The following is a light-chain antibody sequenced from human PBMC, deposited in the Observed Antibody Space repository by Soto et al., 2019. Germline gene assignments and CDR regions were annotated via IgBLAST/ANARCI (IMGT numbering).Light chain of an antibody. J-gene: IGKJ2*01. CDR2: DAS. V-gene: IGKV1-5*01. CDR3: QQYNSYSYT. Sequence: DIQMTQSPSTLSASVGDRVTITCRASQTISPWLAWYQQKPGKAPKLLIYDASSLESGVPSRFSGSGAGTEFTLTISSLQPDDFATYYCQQYNSYSYTFGQATKVDI. CDR1: QTISPW.